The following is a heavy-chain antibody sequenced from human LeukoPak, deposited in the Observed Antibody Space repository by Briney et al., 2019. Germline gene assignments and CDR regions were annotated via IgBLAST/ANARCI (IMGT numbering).Heavy chain of an antibody. D-gene: IGHD3-22*01. CDR2: IYYSGST. Sequence: SETLSLTCTVSGGSISSSSYYWGWIRQPPGKGLEWIGSIYYSGSTYYNPSLKSRVTISVDTSKNQFSLKLSSVTAADTAVYYCARGLAGYDSSGYFPNRYYFDYWGQGTLVTVSS. V-gene: IGHV4-39*07. CDR1: GGSISSSSYY. J-gene: IGHJ4*02. CDR3: ARGLAGYDSSGYFPNRYYFDY.